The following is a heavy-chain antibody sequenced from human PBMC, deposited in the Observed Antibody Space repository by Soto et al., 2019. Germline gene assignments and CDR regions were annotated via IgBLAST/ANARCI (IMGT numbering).Heavy chain of an antibody. J-gene: IGHJ4*02. V-gene: IGHV3-23*01. D-gene: IGHD3-3*01. CDR3: ASHYDMWSGYLSPVDY. CDR1: GFTFSNYA. Sequence: PGGSLRLSCAASGFTFSNYAMNWVRQAPGKGLEWVSGIGNTGTNNYYADSVKGRFTISRDNAKNTLYLQMNSLRDEDTAVYYCASHYDMWSGYLSPVDYWGQGTLVTVSS. CDR2: IGNTGTNN.